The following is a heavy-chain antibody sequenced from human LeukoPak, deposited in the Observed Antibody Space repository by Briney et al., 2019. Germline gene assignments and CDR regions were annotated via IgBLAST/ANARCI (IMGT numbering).Heavy chain of an antibody. V-gene: IGHV5-51*01. Sequence: GESLKISCKGSGYSFTSYWIGWVRQMPGKGLEWMGIIYPGDSGTRYSPSFQGQVTISADKSISTAYLQWSSLKASDTAMYYCARHGNSNYGTGYYYYYGMDVWGQGTTVTVSS. J-gene: IGHJ6*02. CDR1: GYSFTSYW. CDR3: ARHGNSNYGTGYYYYYGMDV. D-gene: IGHD4-4*01. CDR2: IYPGDSGT.